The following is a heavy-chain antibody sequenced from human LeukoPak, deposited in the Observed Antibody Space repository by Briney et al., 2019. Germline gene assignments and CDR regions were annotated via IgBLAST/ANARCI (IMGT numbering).Heavy chain of an antibody. D-gene: IGHD3-10*01. J-gene: IGHJ6*03. Sequence: SETLSLTCAVYGGSFSGYYWSWIRQPPGKGLEWIGEINHSGSTNYNPSLKSRVTISVDTSKNQFSLKLSSVTAADTAVYYCARTTLRLVRGVITYYYYYMDVWGKGTTVTISS. V-gene: IGHV4-34*01. CDR1: GGSFSGYY. CDR2: INHSGST. CDR3: ARTTLRLVRGVITYYYYYMDV.